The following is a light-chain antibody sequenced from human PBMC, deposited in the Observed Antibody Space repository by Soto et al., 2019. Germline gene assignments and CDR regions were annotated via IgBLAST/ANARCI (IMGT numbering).Light chain of an antibody. CDR2: DVS. CDR1: SSDVGGYNW. V-gene: IGLV2-14*03. J-gene: IGLJ2*01. CDR3: SSYTSSYSVV. Sequence: QPVLTQPASVSGSPGQSIAISCTGTSSDVGGYNWVSWYQQHPGKAPKLIVYDVSNRPSGVSDRFSGSKSGNTASLTISGLQAEDEADYYCSSYTSSYSVVFGGGTQLTVL.